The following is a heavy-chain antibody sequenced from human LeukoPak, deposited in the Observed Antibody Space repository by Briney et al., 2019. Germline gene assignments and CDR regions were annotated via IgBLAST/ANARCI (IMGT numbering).Heavy chain of an antibody. CDR3: ATDESNSFFF. V-gene: IGHV3-15*01. Sequence: PGGSLRLSRAASGFSFTDAWMSWVRQAPGKGLEWVGRITSKTDGGITDSAAPVKGRFTVSRDDSKNTLSLQMSGLRTEDTAVYYCATDESNSFFFWGQGTLVTVSS. CDR1: GFSFTDAW. J-gene: IGHJ4*02. D-gene: IGHD2/OR15-2a*01. CDR2: ITSKTDGGIT.